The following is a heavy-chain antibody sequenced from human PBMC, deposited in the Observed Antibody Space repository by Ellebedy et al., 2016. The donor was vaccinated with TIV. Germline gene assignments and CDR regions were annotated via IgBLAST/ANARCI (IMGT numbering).Heavy chain of an antibody. CDR2: IYYSGST. V-gene: IGHV4-39*01. CDR3: ASLEMATILDAFDI. J-gene: IGHJ3*02. Sequence: MPSETLSLTCSVSGGSISSSSYYWGWIRQPPGKGLEWIGNIYYSGSTYYNPSLKSRVTISVDTSKNQFSLNLTSVTAADTAVYYCASLEMATILDAFDIWGQGTKVTVSS. D-gene: IGHD5-24*01. CDR1: GGSISSSSYY.